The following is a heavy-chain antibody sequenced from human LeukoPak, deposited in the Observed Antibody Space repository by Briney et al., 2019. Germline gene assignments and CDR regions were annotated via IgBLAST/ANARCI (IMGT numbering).Heavy chain of an antibody. CDR2: ISYDGSNK. V-gene: IGHV3-30-3*01. J-gene: IGHJ4*02. Sequence: PGGSLRLSCAASGFTFSSYAMHWVRQAPGKGLEWVAVISYDGSNKYYADSVKGRFTISRDNSKNTLYLQMNSLRAEDTAVYYRASSGTYYYDSSGYYLDYWGQGTLVTVSS. CDR1: GFTFSSYA. D-gene: IGHD3-22*01. CDR3: ASSGTYYYDSSGYYLDY.